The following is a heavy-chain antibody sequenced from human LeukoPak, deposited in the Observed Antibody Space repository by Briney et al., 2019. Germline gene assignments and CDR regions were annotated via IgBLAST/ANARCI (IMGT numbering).Heavy chain of an antibody. V-gene: IGHV1-69*06. CDR1: GGTFSSYA. D-gene: IGHD6-6*01. CDR2: IIPMFGTA. J-gene: IGHJ3*02. Sequence: SVKVSCKASGGTFSSYAISWVRQAPGQGLEWMGVIIPMFGTANYAQKFQGRVTITADKSTTTAYMELSSLRSVDTAMYYCARVRYSSSPLFGAFDIWGQGTMVTVSS. CDR3: ARVRYSSSPLFGAFDI.